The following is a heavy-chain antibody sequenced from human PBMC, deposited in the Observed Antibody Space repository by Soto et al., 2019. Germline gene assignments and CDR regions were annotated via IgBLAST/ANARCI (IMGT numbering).Heavy chain of an antibody. CDR1: GGSVSSGGYF. Sequence: PSETLSLTCTVSGGSVSSGGYFWSWVRQPPGKELEWIGYTSYSGSANQNPSLKGRVTMSVDTSNNRFSLRLTSVTASDTAVYYCARSGSAYSLYYFDFWGQGALVTVSS. J-gene: IGHJ4*02. V-gene: IGHV4-61*08. D-gene: IGHD3-22*01. CDR3: ARSGSAYSLYYFDF. CDR2: TSYSGSA.